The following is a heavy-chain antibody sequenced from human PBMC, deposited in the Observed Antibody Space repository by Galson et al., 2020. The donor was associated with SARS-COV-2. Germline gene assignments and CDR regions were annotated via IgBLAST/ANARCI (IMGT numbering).Heavy chain of an antibody. CDR2: IYYSGSP. D-gene: IGHD3-3*01. Sequence: SQTLSLTCTVSGGSISRSSYFWGWIRQPPGKGLEWIGSIYYSGSPNYNPSLKSRVAMSVDTSKNQFALKLSSATAADTALHYCARHAHYYDCWSGYSSDFDYWGQGTLVTVSS. CDR3: ARHAHYYDCWSGYSSDFDY. CDR1: GGSISRSSYF. V-gene: IGHV4-39*01. J-gene: IGHJ4*02.